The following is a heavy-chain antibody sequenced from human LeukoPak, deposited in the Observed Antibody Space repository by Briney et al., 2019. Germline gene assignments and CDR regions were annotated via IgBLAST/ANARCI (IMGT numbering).Heavy chain of an antibody. J-gene: IGHJ4*02. CDR3: ARGAWIDTMIVVVISPTLDY. D-gene: IGHD3-22*01. Sequence: GASVTVSCKASGYTFTSYYMHWVRQAPGQGLEWMGIINPSGGSTSYAQKFQGRVTMTRDTSTSTVYMELSSLRSEDTAVYYCARGAWIDTMIVVVISPTLDYWGQGTLVTVSS. CDR1: GYTFTSYY. V-gene: IGHV1-46*01. CDR2: INPSGGST.